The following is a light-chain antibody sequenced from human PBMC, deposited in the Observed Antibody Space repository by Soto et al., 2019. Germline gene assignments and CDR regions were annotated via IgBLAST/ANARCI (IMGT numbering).Light chain of an antibody. V-gene: IGKV3-20*01. J-gene: IGKJ1*01. CDR1: QSVSSSY. Sequence: EIVLTQSPGTLSLSPWERAPLSCRASQSVSSSYLAWYQQKPGQAPRLLIYGASRRATGIPDRFSGSGSGSDFTLTISRLEPEDFAVYYCQQYGSSPWTVGQGTKVDI. CDR2: GAS. CDR3: QQYGSSPWT.